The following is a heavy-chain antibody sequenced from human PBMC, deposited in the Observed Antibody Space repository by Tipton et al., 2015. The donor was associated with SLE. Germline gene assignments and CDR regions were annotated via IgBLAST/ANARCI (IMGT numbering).Heavy chain of an antibody. CDR3: ARTEQQLNDAFDI. D-gene: IGHD6-13*01. Sequence: TLSLTCAVYDGSFSGHYWTWIRQPPERGLEWIGEINESGSTNYNPSLQSRLIMSIDASKNQFSLKLSSVTAADTAVYYCARTEQQLNDAFDIWGQGTMVTVSS. J-gene: IGHJ3*02. CDR2: INESGST. V-gene: IGHV4-34*01. CDR1: DGSFSGHY.